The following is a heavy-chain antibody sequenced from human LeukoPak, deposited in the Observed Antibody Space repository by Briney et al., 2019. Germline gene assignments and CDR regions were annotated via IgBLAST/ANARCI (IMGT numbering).Heavy chain of an antibody. D-gene: IGHD3-10*01. CDR2: VFDSGST. CDR3: ARDFGDYYGSGAN. V-gene: IGHV4-59*12. CDR1: GASFSTNY. J-gene: IGHJ4*02. Sequence: SETLSLTCSVSGASFSTNYWSWIRQPPGRGLEWIGYVFDSGSTNYNPSLKSRVTISVDTSKNQFSLKLSSVTAADTAVYYCARDFGDYYGSGANWGQGTLVTVSS.